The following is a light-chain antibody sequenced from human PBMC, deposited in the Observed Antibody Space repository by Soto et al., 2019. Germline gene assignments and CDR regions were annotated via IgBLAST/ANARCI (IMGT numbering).Light chain of an antibody. Sequence: EIVLTQSPATLSLSPGERATLSCRASQSVSSYLAWYQQKPGQAPRLLIYDASNRATGIPARFSGSGSGTDFALNISSLEPEDFAVYYCRQRSNWPVTFGGGTKVEIK. CDR2: DAS. CDR1: QSVSSY. V-gene: IGKV3-11*01. J-gene: IGKJ4*01. CDR3: RQRSNWPVT.